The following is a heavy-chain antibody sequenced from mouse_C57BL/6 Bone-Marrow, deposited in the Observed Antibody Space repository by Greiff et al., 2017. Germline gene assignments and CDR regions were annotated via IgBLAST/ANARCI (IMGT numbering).Heavy chain of an antibody. J-gene: IGHJ2*01. CDR3: ARSDDYEPDY. D-gene: IGHD2-4*01. Sequence: EVHLVESGGGLVKPGGSLKLSCAASGFTFSSYTMSWVRQTPEKRLEWVATISGGGGNTYYPDSVKGRFTISRDNAKNTQYLQMSSLRSEDTALYYCARSDDYEPDYWGQGTTLTVTA. V-gene: IGHV5-9*01. CDR2: ISGGGGNT. CDR1: GFTFSSYT.